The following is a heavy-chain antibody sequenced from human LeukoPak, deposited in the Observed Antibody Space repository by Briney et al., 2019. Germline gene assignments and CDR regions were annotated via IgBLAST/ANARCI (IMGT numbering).Heavy chain of an antibody. Sequence: PSETLSLTCAVYGGSFSGYYWSWIRQPPGKGLEWIGYIYYSGSTFYNPSLKRRVTISVDTSKNQFSLKLSSLPAADTAVYYCPRNADLRFLEWFPWFDPWGQGTLVTVSS. J-gene: IGHJ5*02. CDR2: IYYSGST. D-gene: IGHD3-3*01. CDR1: GGSFSGYY. V-gene: IGHV4-34*09. CDR3: PRNADLRFLEWFPWFDP.